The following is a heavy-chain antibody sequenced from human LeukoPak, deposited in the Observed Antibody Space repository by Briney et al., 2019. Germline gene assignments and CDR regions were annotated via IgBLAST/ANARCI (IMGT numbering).Heavy chain of an antibody. J-gene: IGHJ4*02. CDR2: INFSGGAT. Sequence: GGSLRLSCTVSGFTFGDYAMSWVRQAPGKGLEWVSAINFSGGATYYADSVKGRFTLSRDNSKNTVFLQMNSLRAEDAAVYYCARELSVSGPNDYWGQGTLVTVSS. CDR3: ARELSVSGPNDY. D-gene: IGHD6-19*01. V-gene: IGHV3-23*01. CDR1: GFTFGDYA.